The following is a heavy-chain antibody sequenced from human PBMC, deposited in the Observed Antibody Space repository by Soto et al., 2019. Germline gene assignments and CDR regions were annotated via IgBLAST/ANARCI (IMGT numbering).Heavy chain of an antibody. J-gene: IGHJ4*02. D-gene: IGHD3-9*01. CDR1: GGSISSSSYY. CDR2: IYYSGST. CDR3: ARHVAYYDILTGPLQFDY. Sequence: SETLSLTCTVSGGSISSSSYYWGWIRQPPGKGLEWIGSIYYSGSTYYNPSLKSRVTISVDTSKNQFSLKLSSVTPADTAVYYCARHVAYYDILTGPLQFDYWGQGTLVTVSS. V-gene: IGHV4-39*01.